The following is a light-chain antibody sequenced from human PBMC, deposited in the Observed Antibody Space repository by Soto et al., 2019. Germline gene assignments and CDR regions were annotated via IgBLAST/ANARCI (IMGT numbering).Light chain of an antibody. J-gene: IGLJ2*01. CDR1: GSNIGSNY. CDR2: DND. V-gene: IGLV1-51*01. CDR3: EAWDNNMSVA. Sequence: QSVLTQPPSVSAAPGQRVTISCSGSGSNIGSNYVSWYQQLPGTAPRLLIYDNDKRPSGIPDRFSGSKSGTSATLGITGLQTGDEADYYCEAWDNNMSVAFGGVTKLTVL.